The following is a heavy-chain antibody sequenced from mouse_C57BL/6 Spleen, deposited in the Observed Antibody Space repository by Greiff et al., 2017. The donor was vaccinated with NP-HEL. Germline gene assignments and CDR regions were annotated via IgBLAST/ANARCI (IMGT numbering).Heavy chain of an antibody. J-gene: IGHJ4*01. D-gene: IGHD1-1*01. CDR2: IYPGSGST. V-gene: IGHV1-55*01. CDR3: ARGDYYGSRSPDYAMDY. CDR1: GYTFTSYW. Sequence: QVQLQQSGAELVKPGASVKMSCKASGYTFTSYWITWVKQRPGQGLEWIGDIYPGSGSTNYNEKFKSKATLTVDTSSSTAYMQLSSLTSEDSAVSYCARGDYYGSRSPDYAMDYWGQGTSVTVSS.